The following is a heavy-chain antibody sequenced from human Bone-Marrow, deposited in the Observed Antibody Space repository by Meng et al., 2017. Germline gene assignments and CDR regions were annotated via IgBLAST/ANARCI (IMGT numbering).Heavy chain of an antibody. CDR1: GGTFSSYA. J-gene: IGHJ4*02. Sequence: SVKVSCKASGGTFSSYAISWVRQAPGQGLEWMGGSIPIFGTANYAQKVQGRVTITADKSTGTAYMELSSLRSENTAVYYCARDRSTYYYGSGSYFHFDYWGQGTLVTVSS. D-gene: IGHD3-10*01. CDR3: ARDRSTYYYGSGSYFHFDY. V-gene: IGHV1-69*06. CDR2: SIPIFGTA.